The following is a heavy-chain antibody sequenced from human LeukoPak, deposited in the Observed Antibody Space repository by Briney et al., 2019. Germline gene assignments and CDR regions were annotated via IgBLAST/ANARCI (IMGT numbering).Heavy chain of an antibody. D-gene: IGHD5-18*01. CDR3: ARTRVAVQLWFAFDI. CDR2: ISTSSLYI. V-gene: IGHV3-21*01. Sequence: PGGSLRLSCAASGFTFSSYSMIWVRQAPGKGLEWVSYISTSSLYIYYADSLKGRFTISRDNAKNSLYLQMNSLRVEDTAVYYCARTRVAVQLWFAFDIWGQGTLVTVSS. CDR1: GFTFSSYS. J-gene: IGHJ3*02.